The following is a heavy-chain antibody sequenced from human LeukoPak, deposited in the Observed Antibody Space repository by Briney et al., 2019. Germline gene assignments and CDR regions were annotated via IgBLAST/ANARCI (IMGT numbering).Heavy chain of an antibody. CDR2: IYYSGNT. CDR3: ARDHGATIDY. J-gene: IGHJ4*02. CDR1: GGSISSYY. V-gene: IGHV4-59*01. Sequence: SETLSLTCTVSGGSISSYYWSWIRQPPGKGLEWIGYIYYSGNTNYNPSLKSRVTISVDTSKNQFSLKLSSVTAADTAVYYCARDHGATIDYWGQGTLVTVSS. D-gene: IGHD5-12*01.